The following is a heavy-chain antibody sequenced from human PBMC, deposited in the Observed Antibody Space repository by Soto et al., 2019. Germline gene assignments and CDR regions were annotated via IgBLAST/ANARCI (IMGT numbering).Heavy chain of an antibody. CDR3: ARVSGYPTHYALDA. CDR2: IEPSDSYT. V-gene: IGHV5-10-1*01. J-gene: IGHJ6*02. D-gene: IGHD3-22*01. CDR1: GCRVGKDC. Sequence: SLKIPCRWAGCRVGKDCSTRGRQFPGKDLEWMGKIEPSDSYTNYSPSFQGHVTISADKSISTAYLQWSSLKASDIVMYYSARVSGYPTHYALDAWRPGTTVTV.